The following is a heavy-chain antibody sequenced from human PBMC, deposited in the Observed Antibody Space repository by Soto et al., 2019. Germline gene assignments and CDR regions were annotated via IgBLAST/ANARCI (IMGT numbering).Heavy chain of an antibody. D-gene: IGHD6-19*01. CDR3: GRLPRIAVAGGMYYYYYYMDV. CDR1: GASINSSNYY. CDR2: FLYSGST. J-gene: IGHJ6*03. V-gene: IGHV4-39*01. Sequence: ASETLSLTCTVSGASINSSNYYWGWIRQSPGKGLEWIGSFLYSGSTYYNPSLKSRVTISVDTSKNQFSLRLSSVTAADTAVFYCGRLPRIAVAGGMYYYYYYMDVWGKGTTVTVSS.